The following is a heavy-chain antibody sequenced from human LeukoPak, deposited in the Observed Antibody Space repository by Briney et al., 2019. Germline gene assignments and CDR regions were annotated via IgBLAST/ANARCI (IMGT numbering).Heavy chain of an antibody. CDR3: ARHGPYLGRLGWFDP. J-gene: IGHJ5*02. Sequence: SETLSLTCTVSGGSISGYYWSWIRQPPGKGLEYIGHIFHSGSTNYNPPLKSRVSMSVDTSKNQFSLRLSSVTAADTAVYYCARHGPYLGRLGWFDPWGQGTLVTVSS. CDR2: IFHSGST. V-gene: IGHV4-59*08. CDR1: GGSISGYY. D-gene: IGHD1-26*01.